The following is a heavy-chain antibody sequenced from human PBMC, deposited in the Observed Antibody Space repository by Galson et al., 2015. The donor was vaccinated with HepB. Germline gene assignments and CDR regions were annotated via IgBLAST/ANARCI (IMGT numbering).Heavy chain of an antibody. CDR1: GFNFSNYG. V-gene: IGHV3-30*18. Sequence: SLRLSCAASGFNFSNYGMHWVRQAPGKGLEWVAVILYDGSNKYYVDSVKGRFTISRDNAKNTLYLQMNSLRVEDTAVYYCAKGQLGYCSSIRRHTTYGMDVWGQGTTVTVSS. CDR2: ILYDGSNK. D-gene: IGHD2-2*01. CDR3: AKGQLGYCSSIRRHTTYGMDV. J-gene: IGHJ6*02.